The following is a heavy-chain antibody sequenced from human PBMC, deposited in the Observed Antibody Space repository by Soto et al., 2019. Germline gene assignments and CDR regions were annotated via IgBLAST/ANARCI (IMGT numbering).Heavy chain of an antibody. CDR2: IYSGGST. Sequence: EVQLVESGGGLVQPGGSLRLSCAASGFTVSSNYMSWVRQAPGKGLEWVSVIYSGGSTYYADSVKGRFTISRHNSKNTLYLQMNSLRAEGTAVYYCARGGYSSGWSGGYFDLWGRGTLVTVSS. J-gene: IGHJ2*01. V-gene: IGHV3-53*04. CDR1: GFTVSSNY. CDR3: ARGGYSSGWSGGYFDL. D-gene: IGHD6-19*01.